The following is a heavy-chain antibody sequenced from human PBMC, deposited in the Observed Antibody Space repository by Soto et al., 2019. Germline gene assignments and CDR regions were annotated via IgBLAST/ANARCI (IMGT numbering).Heavy chain of an antibody. CDR1: GFTFSDYY. J-gene: IGHJ4*02. Sequence: QVQLVESGGGLVKPGGSLRLSCVASGFTFSDYYMSWFRQAPGKGLEWVSYISSGSSTISYSDSVKGRFTISRDSAKNSLYLQMNSLRAEDTAVYYCAKAMYSSKTDFDYWCQGTLVTVSS. CDR3: AKAMYSSKTDFDY. CDR2: ISSGSSTI. D-gene: IGHD6-13*01. V-gene: IGHV3-11*01.